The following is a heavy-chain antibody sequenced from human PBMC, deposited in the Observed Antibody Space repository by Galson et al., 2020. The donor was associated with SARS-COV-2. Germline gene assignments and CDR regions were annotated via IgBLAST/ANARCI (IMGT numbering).Heavy chain of an antibody. CDR3: AKDGGYSYGSDDYYYGMDV. D-gene: IGHD5-18*01. V-gene: IGHV3-33*06. Sequence: GGSLRLSCAASGFTFSSYGMHWVRQAPGKGLEWVAVIWYDGSNKYYADSVKGRFTISRDNSKNTLYLQMNSLRAEDTAVYYCAKDGGYSYGSDDYYYGMDVWGQGTTVTVSS. J-gene: IGHJ6*02. CDR1: GFTFSSYG. CDR2: IWYDGSNK.